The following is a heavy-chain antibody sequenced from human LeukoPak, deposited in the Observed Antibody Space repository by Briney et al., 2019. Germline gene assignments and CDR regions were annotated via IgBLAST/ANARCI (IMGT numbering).Heavy chain of an antibody. J-gene: IGHJ4*02. CDR3: ARASRITIFGVADHYFDY. D-gene: IGHD3-3*01. CDR2: INPSGGST. V-gene: IGHV1-46*01. CDR1: GYTFTGYY. Sequence: ASVKVSCKASGYTFTGYYMHWVRQAPGQGLEWMGIINPSGGSTSYAQKFQGRVTMTRDMSTSTVYMELSSLRSEDTAVYYCARASRITIFGVADHYFDYWGQGTLVTVSS.